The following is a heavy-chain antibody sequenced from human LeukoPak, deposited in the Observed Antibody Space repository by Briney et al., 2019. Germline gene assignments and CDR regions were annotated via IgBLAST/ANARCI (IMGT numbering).Heavy chain of an antibody. Sequence: GGSLRLSCAASGFTFSSYEVNWVRQAPGKGLEWVSYISSSGSTMYYADSVKGRFTVSRDNAKNSLFLQMNSLRAEDTAVYYCARVRVTVTTLDYWGQGALVSVSS. J-gene: IGHJ4*02. V-gene: IGHV3-48*03. D-gene: IGHD4-17*01. CDR1: GFTFSSYE. CDR2: ISSSGSTM. CDR3: ARVRVTVTTLDY.